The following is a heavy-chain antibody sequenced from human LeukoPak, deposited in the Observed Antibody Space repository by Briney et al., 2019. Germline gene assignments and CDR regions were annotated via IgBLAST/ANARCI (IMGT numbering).Heavy chain of an antibody. Sequence: GGSLRLSCAASGFTVSSNYMSWVRQAPGKGLEWVSVIYSGGSTYYADSVKGRSTISRDNSKNTLYLQMNSLRAEDTAVYYCARDPGYSSSWYYFDYWGQGTLVTVSS. V-gene: IGHV3-66*01. CDR3: ARDPGYSSSWYYFDY. D-gene: IGHD6-13*01. J-gene: IGHJ4*02. CDR1: GFTVSSNY. CDR2: IYSGGST.